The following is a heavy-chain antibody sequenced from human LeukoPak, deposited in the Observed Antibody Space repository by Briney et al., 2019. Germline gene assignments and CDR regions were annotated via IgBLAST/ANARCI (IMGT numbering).Heavy chain of an antibody. J-gene: IGHJ4*02. CDR2: INWNGGST. D-gene: IGHD6-13*01. CDR3: ARGWEYSSSWYFDY. CDR1: GFTFGDYG. Sequence: GGSLRLSCAASGFTFGDYGMSWVRQAPGKGLEWVSGINWNGGSTGYADSVKGRFTISRDNAKNSLYLQMNSLRAEDTALYYCARGWEYSSSWYFDYWGQGTLVTVSS. V-gene: IGHV3-20*04.